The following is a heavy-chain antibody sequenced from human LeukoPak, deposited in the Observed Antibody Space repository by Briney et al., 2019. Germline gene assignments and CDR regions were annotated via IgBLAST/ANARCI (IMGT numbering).Heavy chain of an antibody. CDR1: GFTFSSYW. CDR3: ARVGEVGATPASGYYYMDV. V-gene: IGHV3-74*01. D-gene: IGHD1-26*01. Sequence: GGSLRLSCAASGFTFSSYWMHWVRQAPGKGLVWVSRINSDGSSTSYADSVKGRFTISRDNAKNTLYLQMNSLRAEDTAVYYCARVGEVGATPASGYYYMDVWGKGTTVTVSS. J-gene: IGHJ6*03. CDR2: INSDGSST.